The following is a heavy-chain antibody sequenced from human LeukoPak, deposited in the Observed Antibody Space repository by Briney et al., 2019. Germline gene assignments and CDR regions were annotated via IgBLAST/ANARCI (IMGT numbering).Heavy chain of an antibody. D-gene: IGHD3-22*01. Sequence: PSETLSLTCTVSGGSISSYYWSWIRQPPGKGLEWIGYIYYSGSTNYNPSLKSRVTISVDTSKNQFSLKLSSVTAADTAVYYCARAVDSSGSATDAFDIWGQGTMVTVSS. J-gene: IGHJ3*02. CDR1: GGSISSYY. CDR2: IYYSGST. V-gene: IGHV4-59*12. CDR3: ARAVDSSGSATDAFDI.